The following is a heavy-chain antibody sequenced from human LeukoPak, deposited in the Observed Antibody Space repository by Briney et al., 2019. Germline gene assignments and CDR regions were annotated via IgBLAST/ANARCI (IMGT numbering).Heavy chain of an antibody. V-gene: IGHV3-23*01. J-gene: IGHJ6*02. CDR2: ISGSGGST. D-gene: IGHD2-15*01. Sequence: GGSLSLSCAASGFTFSSYAMSWVRQAPGKGLEWVSAISGSGGSTYYADSVKGRFTISRDNSKNTLYLQMNSLRAEDTAVYHCAKANIPARAGRYYYGMDVWGQGTTVTVSS. CDR1: GFTFSSYA. CDR3: AKANIPARAGRYYYGMDV.